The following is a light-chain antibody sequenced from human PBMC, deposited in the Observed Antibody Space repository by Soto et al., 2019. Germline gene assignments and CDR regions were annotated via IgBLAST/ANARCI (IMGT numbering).Light chain of an antibody. CDR1: QSVSSY. CDR2: DAS. CDR3: QQRSNWPPYT. Sequence: EIVLTQSPATLSLSPGERATLSCRASQSVSSYLAWYQQKPGQAPRLLFYDASNRATGIPARFSGSGSGTDVTLTISSLEPEYFAVYYCQQRSNWPPYTFGQGTKLEIK. J-gene: IGKJ2*01. V-gene: IGKV3-11*01.